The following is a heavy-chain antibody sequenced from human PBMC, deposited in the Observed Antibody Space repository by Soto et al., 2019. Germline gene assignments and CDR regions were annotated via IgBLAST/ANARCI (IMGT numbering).Heavy chain of an antibody. CDR1: GFPFSDYF. V-gene: IGHV3-72*01. Sequence: GGTLRLSCAASGFPFSDYFTDWVRQAPGKGLEWVGRTRNKAYSYTTEYAASVKGRFTISRDDSKNSLYLQMNSLKTEDTAVYYCARNSYNNGYYVDYWGQGSLVTVSS. D-gene: IGHD6-19*01. CDR2: TRNKAYSYTT. J-gene: IGHJ4*02. CDR3: ARNSYNNGYYVDY.